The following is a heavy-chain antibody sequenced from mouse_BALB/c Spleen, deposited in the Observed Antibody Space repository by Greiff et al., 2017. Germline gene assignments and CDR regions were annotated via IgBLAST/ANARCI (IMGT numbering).Heavy chain of an antibody. CDR2: INPSNGRT. J-gene: IGHJ3*01. CDR1: GYTFTSYW. Sequence: VKLQQPGAELVKPGASVKLSCKASGYTFTSYWMHWVKQRPGQGLEWIGEINPSNGRTNYNEKFKSKATLTVDKSSSTAYMQLSSLTSEDSAVYYCARSYYGSSYEGFAYWGQGTLVTVSA. D-gene: IGHD1-1*01. V-gene: IGHV1S81*02. CDR3: ARSYYGSSYEGFAY.